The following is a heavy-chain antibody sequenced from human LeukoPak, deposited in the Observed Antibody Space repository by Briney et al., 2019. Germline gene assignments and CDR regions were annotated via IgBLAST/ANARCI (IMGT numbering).Heavy chain of an antibody. CDR2: INHSGST. D-gene: IGHD2-2*01. CDR1: GGSFSGYY. V-gene: IGHV4-34*01. Sequence: SETLSLTCAVYGGSFSGYYWSWIRQPPGKGLEWIGEINHSGSTNYNPSLKSRVTISVDTSKNQFSLKLSSVIAADTAVYYCARTRGVVVPAAIGSWGQGTLVTVSS. CDR3: ARTRGVVVPAAIGS. J-gene: IGHJ4*02.